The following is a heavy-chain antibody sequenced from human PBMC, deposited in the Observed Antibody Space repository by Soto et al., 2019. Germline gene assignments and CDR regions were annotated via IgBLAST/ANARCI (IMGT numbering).Heavy chain of an antibody. V-gene: IGHV3-30*03. D-gene: IGHD3-16*01. CDR2: TSYDGSNK. CDR3: APWRTRGGVDV. J-gene: IGHJ4*02. CDR1: GFTFRSYV. Sequence: VQLVESGGGVVKPGTSLRLSCVGSGFTFRSYVINWVRQAPGKGLEWVALTSYDGSNKFYGDSVKGRFTISRHNSRNTEELHRDSLTFEDTALYYCAPWRTRGGVDVWGQGTLVYVSS.